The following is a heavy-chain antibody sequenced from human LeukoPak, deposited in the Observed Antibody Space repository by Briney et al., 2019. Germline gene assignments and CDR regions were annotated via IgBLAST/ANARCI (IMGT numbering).Heavy chain of an antibody. CDR1: GYTFTGYY. CDR2: INPNSGGT. CDR3: SPWSNDDAFDI. J-gene: IGHJ3*02. Sequence: ASVKVSCKASGYTFTGYYMHWVRQAPGQGLEWMGRINPNSGGTNYAQKFQGRVTMTRDTSISTAYMELSRLRSDDTAVYYCSPWSNDDAFDIWGQGTMVTVSS. V-gene: IGHV1-2*06. D-gene: IGHD2-8*02.